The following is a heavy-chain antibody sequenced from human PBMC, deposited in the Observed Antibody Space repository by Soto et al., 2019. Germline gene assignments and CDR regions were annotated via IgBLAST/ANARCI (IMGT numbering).Heavy chain of an antibody. CDR1: GFIFSSYA. V-gene: IGHV3-23*01. CDR3: AKDLYPGGSGSYSRFDY. J-gene: IGHJ4*02. Sequence: EVQLLESGGDLVQPGGSLRLSCAASGFIFSSYAMSWIRQAPGKGLEWVSTISSSGASTYYADAVTGRFTISRDSSKNTLYLQMNSLRADDTAVYYCAKDLYPGGSGSYSRFDYWGQGTLVTVSS. CDR2: ISSSGAST. D-gene: IGHD3-10*01.